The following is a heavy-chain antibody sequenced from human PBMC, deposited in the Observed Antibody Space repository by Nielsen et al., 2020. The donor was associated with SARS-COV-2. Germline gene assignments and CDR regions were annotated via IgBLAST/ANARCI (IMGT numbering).Heavy chain of an antibody. CDR1: GFMLRNYW. V-gene: IGHV3-7*01. CDR2: IEEDGSEK. D-gene: IGHD6-19*01. CDR3: ATVSSMWLTYMDV. Sequence: GGSLRLSCVASGFMLRNYWMNWVRQAPGKGLEWVANIEEDGSEKFYVDSVKGRFTISRDNAKNSLYLQMNSLRAEDTAVYYCATVSSMWLTYMDVWGQGTTVTVSS. J-gene: IGHJ6*02.